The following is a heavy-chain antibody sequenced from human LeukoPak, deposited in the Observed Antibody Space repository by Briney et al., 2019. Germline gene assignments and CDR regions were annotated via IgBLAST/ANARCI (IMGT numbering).Heavy chain of an antibody. J-gene: IGHJ4*02. Sequence: SETLSLTCAVCSGSFSGYYWSWIRQPPRKGLEWIGEIYHSGSTNYNPSLKSRVTISVDTSKNQFSLKLSSVTAADTAVYYCARGFATMVRGVVLDFWGQGTLVTVSS. D-gene: IGHD3-10*01. CDR1: SGSFSGYY. CDR3: ARGFATMVRGVVLDF. CDR2: IYHSGST. V-gene: IGHV4-34*01.